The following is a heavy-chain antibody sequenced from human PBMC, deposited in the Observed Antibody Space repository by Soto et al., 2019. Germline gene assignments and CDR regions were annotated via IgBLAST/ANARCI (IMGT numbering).Heavy chain of an antibody. CDR1: GFTFSSYS. D-gene: IGHD3-16*01. CDR3: ARSTKEYDYIWGSYPAQQRDFQH. Sequence: GGSLRLSCAASGFTFSSYSMNWVRQAPGKGLEWVSYISSSSSTIYYADSVKGRFTISRDNAKNSLYLQMNSLRAEDTAVYYCARSTKEYDYIWGSYPAQQRDFQHWGQGTLVTVSS. V-gene: IGHV3-48*01. J-gene: IGHJ1*01. CDR2: ISSSSSTI.